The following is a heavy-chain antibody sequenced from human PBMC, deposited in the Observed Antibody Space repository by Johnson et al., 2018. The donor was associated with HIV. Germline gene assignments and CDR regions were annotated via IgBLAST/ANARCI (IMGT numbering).Heavy chain of an antibody. CDR1: GFTFSSYA. J-gene: IGHJ3*02. CDR3: ARSPRAAEGAFDI. D-gene: IGHD6-13*01. Sequence: QVQLVESGGGVVQPGRSLRLSCAASGFTFSSYAMHWVRQAPGKGLEWVAVISYDGSNKYYADSVKVRFTISRDNSKNTLYLQMNSLRAEDTAVYYCARSPRAAEGAFDIWGQGTMVTVSS. CDR2: ISYDGSNK. V-gene: IGHV3-30*04.